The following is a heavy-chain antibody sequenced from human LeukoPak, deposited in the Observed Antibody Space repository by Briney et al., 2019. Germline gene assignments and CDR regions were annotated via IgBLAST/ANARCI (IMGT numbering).Heavy chain of an antibody. CDR3: ARQRAIAVAGTLGAFDP. CDR1: GGSISSYY. V-gene: IGHV4-4*09. Sequence: SETLSLTCTVSGGSISSYYWSWIRQPPGKGLEWIGYIYTSGCTNYNPSLKSRVTISVDTSKNQFSLKLSSVTAADTAVYYCARQRAIAVAGTLGAFDPWGQGTLVTVSS. D-gene: IGHD6-19*01. J-gene: IGHJ5*02. CDR2: IYTSGCT.